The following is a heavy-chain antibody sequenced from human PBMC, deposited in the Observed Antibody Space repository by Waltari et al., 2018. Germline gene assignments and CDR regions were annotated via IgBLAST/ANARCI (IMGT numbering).Heavy chain of an antibody. Sequence: QVLLVESGGGVVQPGRSLRLSCAASGFTFSSNAMPGVRQAPGKGLEWVAIIYSDGSAKYYADTVKGRFTISRDNSKNTLYLQMNSLRADDTAVYYCAREEWLPRPVLTSHPKKSFDYWGQGTLVTVSS. CDR3: AREEWLPRPVLTSHPKKSFDY. CDR1: GFTFSSNA. D-gene: IGHD3-3*01. V-gene: IGHV3-33*01. CDR2: IYSDGSAK. J-gene: IGHJ4*02.